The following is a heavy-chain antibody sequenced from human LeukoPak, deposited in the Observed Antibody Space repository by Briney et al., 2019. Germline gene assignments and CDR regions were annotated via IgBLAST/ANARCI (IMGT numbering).Heavy chain of an antibody. D-gene: IGHD3-16*01. Sequence: PGGSLRLSCAASGFTFSSYGMHWVRQAPGKGLEWVAVIWYDGSNKYYADSVKGRFTISRDNSKNTLYLQMNSLRAEDTAVYYCARGGRRLRLGELLNYWGQGTLVTVSS. CDR2: IWYDGSNK. J-gene: IGHJ4*02. V-gene: IGHV3-33*01. CDR1: GFTFSSYG. CDR3: ARGGRRLRLGELLNY.